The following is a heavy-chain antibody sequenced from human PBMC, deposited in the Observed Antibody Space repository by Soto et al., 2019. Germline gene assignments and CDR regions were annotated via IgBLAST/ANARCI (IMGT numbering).Heavy chain of an antibody. CDR2: VNPKRGDA. CDR3: ARDPGIPGRYWYFDL. CDR1: GYKFTDYY. V-gene: IGHV1-2*02. D-gene: IGHD1-20*01. Sequence: QVVLVQSGAEVQKPGASVEVSCKASGYKFTDYYIHWVRQAPGQGPEWMGWVNPKRGDAVYAQKFQGGVTMSRDTATTTAYLEVNRLKSDDTAVYYCARDPGIPGRYWYFDLWGRGTLVTVSS. J-gene: IGHJ2*01.